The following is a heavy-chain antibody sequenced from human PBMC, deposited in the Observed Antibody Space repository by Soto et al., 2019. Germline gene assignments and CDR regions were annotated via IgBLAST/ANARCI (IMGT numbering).Heavy chain of an antibody. V-gene: IGHV1-69*13. Sequence: SVKVSCKASGDSFKRYAIFWVRQAPGQGLEYMGGIIPIFRTTYYAQKFQGRVTITADESTTTAYLELSRLRSEDTAVYYCAGEDGYGRGYYGMDAWGQGTTVTVSS. D-gene: IGHD2-15*01. CDR2: IIPIFRTT. J-gene: IGHJ6*02. CDR3: AGEDGYGRGYYGMDA. CDR1: GDSFKRYA.